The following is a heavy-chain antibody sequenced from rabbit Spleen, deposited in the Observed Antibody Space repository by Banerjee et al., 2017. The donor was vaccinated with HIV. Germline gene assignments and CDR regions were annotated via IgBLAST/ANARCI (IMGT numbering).Heavy chain of an antibody. CDR2: IEPIFGNT. D-gene: IGHD1-1*01. CDR3: VRGASGSGYYSL. Sequence: QLVESGGGRVQPGGSLKLSCKASGFAFSNYGVTWFRQAPGKGLEWFGYIEPIFGNTYYANWVNGRFTISSHNAQNTLYLQLHSLTAADTATYFCVRGASGSGYYSLWGQGTLVTVS. CDR1: GFAFSNYG. V-gene: IGHV1S7*01. J-gene: IGHJ4*01.